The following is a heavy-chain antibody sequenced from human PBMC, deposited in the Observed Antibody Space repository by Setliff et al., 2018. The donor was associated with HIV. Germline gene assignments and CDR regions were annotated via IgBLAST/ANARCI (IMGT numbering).Heavy chain of an antibody. CDR2: IYYSGST. Sequence: SETLSLTCTVSGCSISSYYWSWIRQPPGKGLEWIGYIYYSGSTNYNPSLKSRVTISVDTSKNQFSLKLSSVTAADTAVYYCARNLLHYDSSGLRWNYYYYYMDVWGKGTTVTVSS. V-gene: IGHV4-59*01. D-gene: IGHD3-22*01. J-gene: IGHJ6*03. CDR1: GCSISSYY. CDR3: ARNLLHYDSSGLRWNYYYYYMDV.